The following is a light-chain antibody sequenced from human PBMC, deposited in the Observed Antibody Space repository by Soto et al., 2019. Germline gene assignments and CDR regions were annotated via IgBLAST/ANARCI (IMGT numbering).Light chain of an antibody. J-gene: IGLJ2*01. CDR2: EVS. CDR1: SSDVGGYNY. V-gene: IGLV2-14*01. Sequence: QFALTQPASVSGSPGQSITIPCTGTSSDVGGYNYVSWYQQHPGKAPKLMIYEVSNRPSGVSNRFSGSKSGNTASLTISGLQAEDEADYYCSSYTSSSTLVVFGGGTKLTVL. CDR3: SSYTSSSTLVV.